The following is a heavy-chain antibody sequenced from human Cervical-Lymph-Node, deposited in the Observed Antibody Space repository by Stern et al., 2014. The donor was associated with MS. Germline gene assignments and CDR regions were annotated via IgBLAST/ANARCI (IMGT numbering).Heavy chain of an antibody. D-gene: IGHD2-15*01. Sequence: VQLVESGAEVKKPGASVKVSCKASGYTFSSYYMHWVRQAPGQGLEWMGVINPSSGSTSYAQRFQGRVTMTRDTSTSTVYMELSSLRTEDTAVFYCARQDAVSFDYWGQGTLVTVSS. V-gene: IGHV1-46*01. CDR1: GYTFSSYY. CDR3: ARQDAVSFDY. CDR2: INPSSGST. J-gene: IGHJ4*02.